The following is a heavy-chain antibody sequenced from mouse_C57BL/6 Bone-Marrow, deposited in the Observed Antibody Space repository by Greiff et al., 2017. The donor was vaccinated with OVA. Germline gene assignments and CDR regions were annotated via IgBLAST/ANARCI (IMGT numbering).Heavy chain of an antibody. D-gene: IGHD1-1*01. CDR1: GFNIKDDY. Sequence: VQLQQSGAELVRPGASVKLSCTASGFNIKDDYMHWVKQRPEQGLEWIGWIDPENGDTEYASKFQGKATITADTSSNTAYLQLSSLTPEDTAVYYCTACGDYYGTFDDWGQGTTLTVSS. J-gene: IGHJ2*01. V-gene: IGHV14-4*01. CDR2: IDPENGDT. CDR3: TACGDYYGTFDD.